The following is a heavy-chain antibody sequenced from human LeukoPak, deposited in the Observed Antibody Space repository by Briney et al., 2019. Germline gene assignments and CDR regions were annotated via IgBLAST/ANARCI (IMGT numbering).Heavy chain of an antibody. Sequence: GGSLRLSCAASGFIFSGSAMHWVRQPSGKGLEWVGRIRGKSNSYATEYAASVKGRFTISRDDSKNTAYLQMNSLKSQDTAVYYCTKPFDIWGQGTWSPSLQ. CDR3: TKPFDI. CDR1: GFIFSGSA. V-gene: IGHV3-73*01. J-gene: IGHJ3*02. CDR2: IRGKSNSYAT.